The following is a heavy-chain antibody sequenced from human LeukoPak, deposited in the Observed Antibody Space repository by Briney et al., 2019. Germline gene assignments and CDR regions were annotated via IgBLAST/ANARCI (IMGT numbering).Heavy chain of an antibody. D-gene: IGHD6-6*01. CDR1: GFTVSSNH. V-gene: IGHV3-66*01. Sequence: AGGSLRLSCAASGFTVSSNHMNWVRQAPGKGLEWVSIIYTGGTTHYADSLKDRFTISRDDSINTLYLQMNSPRAEDTAVYYCARDSSSFYFDYWDQGTLVTVSS. J-gene: IGHJ4*02. CDR2: IYTGGTT. CDR3: ARDSSSFYFDY.